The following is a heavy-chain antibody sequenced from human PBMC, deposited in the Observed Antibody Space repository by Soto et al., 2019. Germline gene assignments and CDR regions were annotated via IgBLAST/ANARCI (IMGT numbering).Heavy chain of an antibody. Sequence: EVQLVESGGGLVQPGGSLRLSCAASGFTFSSYWMSWVRQAPGKGLEWVANIKQDGSEKYYVDSVKGRFTISRDNAKNSLYLQMNGLRAEDTAVYYCARGRTYYDILTGLRDYYYYMDVWGKGTTVTVSS. CDR2: IKQDGSEK. CDR1: GFTFSSYW. V-gene: IGHV3-7*01. CDR3: ARGRTYYDILTGLRDYYYYMDV. D-gene: IGHD3-9*01. J-gene: IGHJ6*03.